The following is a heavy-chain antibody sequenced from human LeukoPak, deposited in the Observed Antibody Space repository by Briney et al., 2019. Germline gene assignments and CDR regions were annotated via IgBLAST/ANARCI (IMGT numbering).Heavy chain of an antibody. CDR2: IIPIFGTA. CDR3: ARVGGYLYNNPDY. Sequence: SVKVSCKASGGTFSSYAISWVRQAPGQGLEWMGGIIPIFGTANYAQKFQGRVTITADKSTSTVYMELSSLRSEDTAVYYCARVGGYLYNNPDYWGQGTLVTVSS. CDR1: GGTFSSYA. J-gene: IGHJ4*02. D-gene: IGHD2-21*02. V-gene: IGHV1-69*06.